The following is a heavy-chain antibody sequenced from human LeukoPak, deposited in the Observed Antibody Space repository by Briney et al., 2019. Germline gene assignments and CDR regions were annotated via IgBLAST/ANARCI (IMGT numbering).Heavy chain of an antibody. Sequence: PSETLSLTCTVSGGSISSGDYYWSWIRQPPGKGLEWIGYIYYSGSTYYNPSLKSRVTISVDTSKNQFSLKLSSVTAADTAVYYCARHGSYGSGCDYWGQGTLVTVSS. D-gene: IGHD6-19*01. CDR2: IYYSGST. CDR1: GGSISSGDYY. CDR3: ARHGSYGSGCDY. J-gene: IGHJ4*02. V-gene: IGHV4-30-4*01.